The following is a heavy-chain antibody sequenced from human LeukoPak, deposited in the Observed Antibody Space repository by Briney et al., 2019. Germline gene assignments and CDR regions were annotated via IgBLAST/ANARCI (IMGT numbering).Heavy chain of an antibody. D-gene: IGHD1-26*01. CDR3: ALEWELGKVDY. V-gene: IGHV4-59*01. CDR1: GGSISSYY. J-gene: IGHJ4*02. Sequence: SETLSLTCTVSGGSISSYYWRWIRQPPGKGLESIGYIYYSGSTNYNPSLKSRVTISVDTSKNQFSLKLSSVTAADTAVYYCALEWELGKVDYWGQGTLVTVSS. CDR2: IYYSGST.